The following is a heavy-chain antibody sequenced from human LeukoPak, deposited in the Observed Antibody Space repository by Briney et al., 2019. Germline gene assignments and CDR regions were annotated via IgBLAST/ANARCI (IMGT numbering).Heavy chain of an antibody. CDR1: GYTFTGYY. V-gene: IGHV1-2*06. Sequence: ASVKVSCKASGYTFTGYYMHWVRQAPGQGLEWMGRINPNSGGTNYAQKFQGRVTMTRDTSISTAYMGLSRLRSDDTAVYYCARGGRIGYAIETYWGQGTLVTVSS. CDR3: ARGGRIGYAIETY. D-gene: IGHD5-18*01. CDR2: INPNSGGT. J-gene: IGHJ4*02.